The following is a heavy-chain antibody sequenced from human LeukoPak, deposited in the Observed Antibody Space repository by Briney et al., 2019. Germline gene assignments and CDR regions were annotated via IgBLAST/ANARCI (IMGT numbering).Heavy chain of an antibody. D-gene: IGHD1-1*01. CDR3: ATDDVTTGTKTALGY. CDR2: IVVGSGNT. J-gene: IGHJ4*02. CDR1: GFTFTSSA. Sequence: SVKVSCKASGFTFTSSAVQWVRQARGQGLEWIGWIVVGSGNTNYAQKFQGRVTINRDMSTSTAYMELSSLRSEDTAVYYCATDDVTTGTKTALGYWGQGTLVTVSS. V-gene: IGHV1-58*01.